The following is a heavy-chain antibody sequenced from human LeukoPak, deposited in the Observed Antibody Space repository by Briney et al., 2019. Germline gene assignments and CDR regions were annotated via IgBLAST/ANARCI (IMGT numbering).Heavy chain of an antibody. CDR1: GFTFSSYS. CDR2: ISSSSSYI. J-gene: IGHJ4*02. Sequence: GGSLRLSCAASGFTFSSYSMNWVRQAPGKGLEWVSSISSSSSYIYYADSVKGRFTISRDNAKNSLYLQMNSLRAEDTAVYYCARDLGNYDILTGSKVPAYYFDYWGQGTLVTVSS. CDR3: ARDLGNYDILTGSKVPAYYFDY. V-gene: IGHV3-21*01. D-gene: IGHD3-9*01.